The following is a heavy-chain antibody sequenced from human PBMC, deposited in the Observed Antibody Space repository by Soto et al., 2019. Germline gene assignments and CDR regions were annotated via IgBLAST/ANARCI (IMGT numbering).Heavy chain of an antibody. CDR3: ARVVGYSYGYYFDY. CDR1: GYTFTSYA. V-gene: IGHV1-3*01. D-gene: IGHD5-18*01. Sequence: ASVKVSCKASGYTFTSYAMHWVRQAPGQRLEWMGWINAGNGNTKYSQKFQGRVTITRDTSASTAYMELSSLRSEDTAVYYCARVVGYSYGYYFDYWGQGTLVTVSS. J-gene: IGHJ4*02. CDR2: INAGNGNT.